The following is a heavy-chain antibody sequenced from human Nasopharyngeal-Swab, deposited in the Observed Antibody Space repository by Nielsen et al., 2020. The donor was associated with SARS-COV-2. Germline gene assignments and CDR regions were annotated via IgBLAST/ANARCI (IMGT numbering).Heavy chain of an antibody. J-gene: IGHJ4*02. CDR2: ISGSGGST. Sequence: GGSLRLSCAAFGFTFSSYAMSWVRQAPGKGLEWVSAISGSGGSTYYADSVKGRFTISRDNSKNTLYLQMNSLRAEDTAVYYCATSGSYTGFYFDYWGQGTLVTVSS. D-gene: IGHD1-26*01. V-gene: IGHV3-23*01. CDR1: GFTFSSYA. CDR3: ATSGSYTGFYFDY.